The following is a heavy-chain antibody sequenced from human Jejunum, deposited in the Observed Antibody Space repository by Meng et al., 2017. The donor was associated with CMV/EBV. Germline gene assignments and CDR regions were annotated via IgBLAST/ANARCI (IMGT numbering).Heavy chain of an antibody. V-gene: IGHV3-23*01. CDR3: TKNPGDYRYTGDS. D-gene: IGHD3-16*02. CDR2: VRGSGGVT. J-gene: IGHJ4*02. CDR1: GISLSDYA. Sequence: CEACGISLSDYAMRWVHQSAGKGLGWVSTVRGSGGVTYYAASMGRRFTISRDNSNNTVYLQMSSLGVEDTALYCCTKNPGDYRYTGDSWGQGTLVTVSS.